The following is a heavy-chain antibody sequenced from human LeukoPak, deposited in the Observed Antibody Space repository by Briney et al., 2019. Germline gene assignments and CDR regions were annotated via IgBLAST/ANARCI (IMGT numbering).Heavy chain of an antibody. CDR2: IYSGGST. CDR3: ARDNVGATTADAFDI. J-gene: IGHJ3*02. CDR1: GFTVSSNY. V-gene: IGHV3-53*01. Sequence: PGGSLRLSCAASGFTVSSNYMSWVRQAPGKGLEWVSVIYSGGSTYYADSVKGRFTISRDNSKNTLCLQMNSLRAEDTAVYYCARDNVGATTADAFDIWGQGTMVTVSS. D-gene: IGHD1-26*01.